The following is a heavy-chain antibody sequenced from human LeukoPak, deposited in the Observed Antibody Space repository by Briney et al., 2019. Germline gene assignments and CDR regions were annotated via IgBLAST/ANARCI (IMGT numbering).Heavy chain of an antibody. D-gene: IGHD3-10*01. CDR3: ARTYYYGSGSYSANWFDP. Sequence: GESLKISCKCSGYSFTSYWIGWVRPMPGKGLEWMGIIYPGDSDTRYSPSFQGQVTISADKSISTAYLQWSSLKASDTAMYYCARTYYYGSGSYSANWFDPWGQGTLVTVSS. CDR2: IYPGDSDT. CDR1: GYSFTSYW. J-gene: IGHJ5*02. V-gene: IGHV5-51*01.